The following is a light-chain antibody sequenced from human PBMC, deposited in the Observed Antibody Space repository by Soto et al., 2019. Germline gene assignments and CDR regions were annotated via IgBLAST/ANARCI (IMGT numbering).Light chain of an antibody. Sequence: PGERVTLSFRASQSVSSSYLTWYQQKPGQAPRLLIYGASTRATGIPARFSGSGSGTDFTLTISSLQPEDVAVYYCQQDYNLRTFGQGTKVEIK. CDR2: GAS. CDR3: QQDYNLRT. J-gene: IGKJ1*01. CDR1: QSVSSSY. V-gene: IGKV3D-7*01.